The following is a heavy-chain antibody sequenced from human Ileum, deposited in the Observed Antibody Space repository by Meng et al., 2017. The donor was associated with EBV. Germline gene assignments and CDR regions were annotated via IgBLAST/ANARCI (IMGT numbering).Heavy chain of an antibody. CDR2: ILSGST. Sequence: QVPLPESAPGLVTPSETLSLTCTVSSGSVSSGDDHWSWIRQPPGKGLDWIGYILSGSTNYDPSLTNRVTISVDTSKNHFSLKLTSVTAADTAVYYCAGGRAGYGGYKTWGQGTLVTVSS. J-gene: IGHJ4*02. D-gene: IGHD5-12*01. CDR3: AGGRAGYGGYKT. CDR1: SGSVSSGDDH. V-gene: IGHV4-61*03.